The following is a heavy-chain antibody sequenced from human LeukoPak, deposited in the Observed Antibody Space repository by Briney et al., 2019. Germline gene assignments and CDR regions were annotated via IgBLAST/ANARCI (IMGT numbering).Heavy chain of an antibody. V-gene: IGHV1-69*04. CDR1: GGTFSSYA. D-gene: IGHD3-22*01. Sequence: SVKVSCKASGGTFSSYAISWVRQAPGQGLEWMGRIIPILGIANYAQKFQGRVTITADKSTSTAYMELSSLRSEDTAAYYCASSGDYYDSSGYYPSTYFDYWGQGTLVTVSS. J-gene: IGHJ4*02. CDR3: ASSGDYYDSSGYYPSTYFDY. CDR2: IIPILGIA.